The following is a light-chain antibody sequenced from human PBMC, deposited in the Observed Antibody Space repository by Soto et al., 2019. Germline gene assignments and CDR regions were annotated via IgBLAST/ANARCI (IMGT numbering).Light chain of an antibody. V-gene: IGKV3-20*01. J-gene: IGKJ3*01. Sequence: IVLTQSPGTLSLSPGERATLSCRASQSVSSNYLAWYQQKPGQAPRVLIYGASSRATGIPDRFSGGGSGTDFTLTISRLEPEDFAVYYCQQYGSSLFTVGPGTKVDSK. CDR2: GAS. CDR3: QQYGSSLFT. CDR1: QSVSSNY.